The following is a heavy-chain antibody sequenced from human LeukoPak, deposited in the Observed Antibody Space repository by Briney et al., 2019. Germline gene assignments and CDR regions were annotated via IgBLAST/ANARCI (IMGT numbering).Heavy chain of an antibody. D-gene: IGHD2-15*01. CDR3: ARRARDWWLLPLDY. J-gene: IGHJ4*02. CDR2: IYYSGST. Sequence: PSETLSLTCTVSGGSISSSSYYWGWIRQPPGKGLEWIGSIYYSGSTYYNPSLKSRVTISVDTSKNQFSLKLSSVTAADTAVYYCARRARDWWLLPLDYWGQGTLVTVSS. V-gene: IGHV4-39*01. CDR1: GGSISSSSYY.